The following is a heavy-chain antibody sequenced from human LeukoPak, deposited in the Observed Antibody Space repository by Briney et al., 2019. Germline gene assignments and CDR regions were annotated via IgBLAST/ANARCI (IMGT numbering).Heavy chain of an antibody. Sequence: GGSLRLSCAASGFTFSAYWMHWVRQSPGKGLVWVARSNSDGSTTDYADSVKSRFTISRDIVKSTMFLQMDSLRAEDTAVYYCARVATTSSKWSLDYWGQGTLVTVSS. D-gene: IGHD2-2*01. CDR1: GFTFSAYW. CDR2: SNSDGSTT. J-gene: IGHJ4*02. CDR3: ARVATTSSKWSLDY. V-gene: IGHV3-74*01.